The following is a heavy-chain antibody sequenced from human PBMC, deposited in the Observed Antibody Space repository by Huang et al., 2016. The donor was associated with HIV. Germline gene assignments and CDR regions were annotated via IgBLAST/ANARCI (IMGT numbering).Heavy chain of an antibody. CDR3: ARERMMSWLDDHDAFDI. D-gene: IGHD1-1*01. CDR1: GGSFSGYY. CDR2: IKHSGRT. V-gene: IGHV4-34*01. J-gene: IGHJ3*02. Sequence: QVQLQQWGAGLLKPSETLSLTCAVYGGSFSGYYWSGIRQSPGKGLEWIGDIKHSGRTNSNPSLKSRLTIAVDTSKNQFSLKLSSVTAADTAVYYCARERMMSWLDDHDAFDIWGQGTMVTVSS.